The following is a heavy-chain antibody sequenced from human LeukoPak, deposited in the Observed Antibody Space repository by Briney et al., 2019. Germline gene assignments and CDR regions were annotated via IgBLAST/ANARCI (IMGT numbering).Heavy chain of an antibody. V-gene: IGHV4-34*01. D-gene: IGHD4-23*01. J-gene: IGHJ3*02. CDR1: GGSFSGYY. CDR3: ARSVASEHDDAFDI. Sequence: SETLSLTCAVYGGSFSGYYWSWIRQPPGKGLDWIGEINHSGSTNYNPSLKSRVTISVETSKTQFSLKLTSVPAAATAVYYCARSVASEHDDAFDIWGQGTMVTVSS. CDR2: INHSGST.